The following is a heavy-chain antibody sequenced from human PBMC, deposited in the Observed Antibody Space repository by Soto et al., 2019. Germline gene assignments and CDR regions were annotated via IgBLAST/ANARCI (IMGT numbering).Heavy chain of an antibody. V-gene: IGHV5-51*01. J-gene: IGHJ4*02. D-gene: IGHD2-15*01. CDR1: GYGFSNYW. CDR2: IFPADSDT. Sequence: EVQLVQSGAEVKKPGESLKISCKGSGYGFSNYWIAWVRQMPGKGLEWMGIIFPADSDTKYSPSFQGQVTISADKSISTAYLQWSSLKASDTAMYYCASSVVVPSTMNYFDYWGQGSLVTVSS. CDR3: ASSVVVPSTMNYFDY.